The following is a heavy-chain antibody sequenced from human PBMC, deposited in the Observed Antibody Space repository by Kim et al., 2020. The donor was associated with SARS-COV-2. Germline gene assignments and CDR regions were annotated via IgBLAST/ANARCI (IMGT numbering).Heavy chain of an antibody. V-gene: IGHV1-18*04. Sequence: ASVKVSCKASGYTFTSYGISWVRQAPGQGLEWMGWISAYNGNTNYAQKLQGRVTMTTDTSTSTAYMELRSLRSDDTAVYYCARDIQLQKNYYYYYGMDVWGQGTTGTVSS. D-gene: IGHD5-18*01. CDR3: ARDIQLQKNYYYYYGMDV. CDR1: GYTFTSYG. J-gene: IGHJ6*02. CDR2: ISAYNGNT.